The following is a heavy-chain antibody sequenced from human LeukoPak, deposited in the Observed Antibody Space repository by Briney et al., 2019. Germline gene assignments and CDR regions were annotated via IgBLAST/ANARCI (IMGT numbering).Heavy chain of an antibody. J-gene: IGHJ4*02. Sequence: PSETLSLTCAVYGGSFSGYYWSWIRQPPGKGLERIGEINHSGSTNYNPSLKSRVTISVDTSKNQFSLKLSSVTAADTAVYYCARVLETGGIYYFDYWGQGTLVTVSS. CDR1: GGSFSGYY. D-gene: IGHD2-21*02. CDR2: INHSGST. V-gene: IGHV4-34*01. CDR3: ARVLETGGIYYFDY.